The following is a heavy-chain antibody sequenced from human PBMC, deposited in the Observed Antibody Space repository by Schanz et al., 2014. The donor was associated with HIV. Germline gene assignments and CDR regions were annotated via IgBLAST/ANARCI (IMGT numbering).Heavy chain of an antibody. CDR2: ISGSGGSP. J-gene: IGHJ4*02. V-gene: IGHV3-23*04. CDR3: AKADEIRHFDWYHPPFDS. CDR1: GFTFSSYA. D-gene: IGHD3-9*01. Sequence: EVQLVESGGGLVQPGGLLRLSGAASGFTFSSYAMSWVRQAPGKGLEWVSTISGSGGSPYYADSVKGRFTISRDNSKNTLYLQMNSLRVEDTAVYYCAKADEIRHFDWYHPPFDSWGQGTLVTVSS.